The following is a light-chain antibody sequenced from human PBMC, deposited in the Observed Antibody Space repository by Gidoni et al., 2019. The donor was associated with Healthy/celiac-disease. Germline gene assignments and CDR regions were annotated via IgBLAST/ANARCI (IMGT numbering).Light chain of an antibody. CDR3: QQYDNLPLT. V-gene: IGKV1-33*01. Sequence: DIQMTQSPASLSASVGDRVTITCQASQDISNYLHLYQQQPGKAPKLMIYDASNLETGVPSRFSGSGSGTDFTFTISSLQPEDIATYYCQQYDNLPLTFGPGTKVDIK. CDR1: QDISNY. J-gene: IGKJ3*01. CDR2: DAS.